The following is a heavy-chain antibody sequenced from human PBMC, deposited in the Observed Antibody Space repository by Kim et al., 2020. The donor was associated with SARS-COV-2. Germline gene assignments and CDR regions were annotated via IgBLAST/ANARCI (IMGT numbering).Heavy chain of an antibody. CDR1: GFTFSSYS. V-gene: IGHV3-21*01. D-gene: IGHD3-3*01. Sequence: GGSLRISCAASGFTFSSYSMNWVRQAPGKGLEWVSSISSSSSYIYYADSVKGRFTISRDNAKNSLYLQMNSLRAEDTAVYYCARDYDFWSDYLRFDPWGQGTLVTVSS. J-gene: IGHJ5*02. CDR2: ISSSSSYI. CDR3: ARDYDFWSDYLRFDP.